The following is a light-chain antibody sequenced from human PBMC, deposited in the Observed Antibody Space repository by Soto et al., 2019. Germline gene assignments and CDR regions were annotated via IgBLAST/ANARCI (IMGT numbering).Light chain of an antibody. CDR1: SSDVGGYDL. Sequence: QSVLTQPASVSGSPGQSITISCTGTSSDVGGYDLVSWYQQHPGKAPKLIIYEGSKRPSGISNRVSGSKSGNTASLIISGLQGDDEGDYYCCAYVSSNTLLFGGGTKVTVL. CDR2: EGS. CDR3: CAYVSSNTLL. J-gene: IGLJ3*02. V-gene: IGLV2-23*01.